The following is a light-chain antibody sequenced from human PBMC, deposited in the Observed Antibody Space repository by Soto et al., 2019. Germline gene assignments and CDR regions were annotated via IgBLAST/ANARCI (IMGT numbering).Light chain of an antibody. CDR3: TSYTAFSTDIL. CDR2: GNS. J-gene: IGLJ2*01. CDR1: SSNIGAGYD. V-gene: IGLV1-40*01. Sequence: QSVLTQPPSVSGAPGQRVTISCTGSSSNIGAGYDVFWYQQLPGTAPKVLIYGNSNRPSGVPDRFSGSKSGTSASLAITGLQAEDEAEYYCTSYTAFSTDILFGGGTKLTVL.